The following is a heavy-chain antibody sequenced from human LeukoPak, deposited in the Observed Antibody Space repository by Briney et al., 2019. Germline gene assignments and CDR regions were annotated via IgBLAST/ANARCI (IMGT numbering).Heavy chain of an antibody. Sequence: SETLSLTCTVSGGSISSGSYYWSWIRQPPGKGLEWIGEINHSGSTNYNPSLKSRVTISVDTSKNQFSLKLSSVTAADTAVYYCARGWGLLWDWGQGTLVTVSS. J-gene: IGHJ4*02. V-gene: IGHV4-39*07. CDR3: ARGWGLLWD. CDR2: INHSGST. CDR1: GGSISSGSYY. D-gene: IGHD3-10*01.